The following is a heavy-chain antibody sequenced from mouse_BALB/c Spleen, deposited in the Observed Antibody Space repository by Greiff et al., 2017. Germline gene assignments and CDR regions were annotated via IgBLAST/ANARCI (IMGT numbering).Heavy chain of an antibody. V-gene: IGHV1-5*01. CDR2: IYPGNSDT. CDR3: ARSSYGNYFDY. J-gene: IGHJ2*01. CDR1: GYSFTSYW. Sequence: VQLQQSGTVLARPGASVKMSCKASGYSFTSYWMHWVKQRPGQGLEWIGAIYPGNSDTSYNQKFKGKAKLTAVTSASTAYMELSSLTNEDSAVYYCARSSYGNYFDYWGQGTTLTVSS. D-gene: IGHD2-1*01.